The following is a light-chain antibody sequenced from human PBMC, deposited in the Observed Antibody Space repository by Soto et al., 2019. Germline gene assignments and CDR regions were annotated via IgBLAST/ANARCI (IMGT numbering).Light chain of an antibody. J-gene: IGKJ5*01. CDR2: DAS. CDR3: QHRSNWPSIT. V-gene: IGKV3-11*01. Sequence: EIVLTQSPGTLSLSPGERSTLSCRASQSVSSYLAWYQHKPGQAPRLLIYDASNRATGIPARFSGSGSGTDFTLTISSLEPEDFAVYYCQHRSNWPSITFGQGTRLEIK. CDR1: QSVSSY.